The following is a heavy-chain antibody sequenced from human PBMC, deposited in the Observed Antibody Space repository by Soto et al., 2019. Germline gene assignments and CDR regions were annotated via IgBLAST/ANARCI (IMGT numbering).Heavy chain of an antibody. Sequence: ASVKVSCKASGDTFKTNYLHWVRQAPGQGLEWMGRINPNNGATLYAQEFQGRLILTTDTSTSTVYMDLDSVKSEDSAVYYCASRVLCDMDVWGQGTTVTVSS. CDR3: ASRVLCDMDV. D-gene: IGHD2-21*01. CDR1: GDTFKTNY. CDR2: INPNNGAT. V-gene: IGHV1-46*02. J-gene: IGHJ6*02.